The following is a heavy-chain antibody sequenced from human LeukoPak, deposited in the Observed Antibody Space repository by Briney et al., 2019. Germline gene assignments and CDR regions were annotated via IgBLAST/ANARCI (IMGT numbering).Heavy chain of an antibody. D-gene: IGHD3-3*01. CDR3: ARLDTIFGVAKGFDY. V-gene: IGHV4-59*01. CDR2: IYYSGST. Sequence: TSETLSLTCTVSGGSISGYYWSWIRQPPWKGLEYIGYIYYSGSTNYNPSLKSRVTISVDTSKHQFSLKLSSVTAADTAVYYCARLDTIFGVAKGFDYWGQGTLVTVSS. J-gene: IGHJ4*02. CDR1: GGSISGYY.